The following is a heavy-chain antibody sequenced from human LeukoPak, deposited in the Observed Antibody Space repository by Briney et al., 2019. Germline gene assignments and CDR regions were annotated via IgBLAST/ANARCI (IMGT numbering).Heavy chain of an antibody. CDR2: IKQDGSEK. V-gene: IGHV3-7*01. J-gene: IGHJ3*02. CDR3: ARDNYYDSSGYPIDAFDI. D-gene: IGHD3-22*01. Sequence: PGGSLRLSCAASGFTFSSYWMSWVRQAPGKGLEWVANIKQDGSEKYYVDSVKGRFTISRDNAKNSLYLQMNGLRAEDTAVYYCARDNYYDSSGYPIDAFDIWGQGTMVTVSS. CDR1: GFTFSSYW.